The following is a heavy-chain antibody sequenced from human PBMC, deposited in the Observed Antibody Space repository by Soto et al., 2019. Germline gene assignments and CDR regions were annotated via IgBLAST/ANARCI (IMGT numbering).Heavy chain of an antibody. CDR3: ATPSITMVRGVILSGFDP. CDR1: GYTFTSYA. Sequence: ASVKVSCKASGYTFTSYAMHWVRQAPGQRLEWMGWINAGNGNAKYSQKFQGRVTITRDTSASTAYMELSSLRSDDTAVYYCATPSITMVRGVILSGFDPWGQGTLVTVSS. D-gene: IGHD3-10*01. CDR2: INAGNGNA. J-gene: IGHJ5*02. V-gene: IGHV1-3*01.